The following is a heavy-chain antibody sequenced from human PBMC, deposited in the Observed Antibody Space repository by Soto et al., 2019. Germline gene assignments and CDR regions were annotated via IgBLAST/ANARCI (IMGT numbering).Heavy chain of an antibody. CDR1: GGSVSSGSYY. D-gene: IGHD4-17*01. CDR3: ARVPSDYSFAY. CDR2: IYYSGST. J-gene: IGHJ4*02. Sequence: QVQLQESGPGLVKPSETLSLTCTVSGGSVSSGSYYWSWIRQPPGKALEWIGFIYYSGSTNYNPSLTSRVSISVDTSKNRFSLKLSSVTAADTAVYYCARVPSDYSFAYWGQGTLVTVSS. V-gene: IGHV4-61*01.